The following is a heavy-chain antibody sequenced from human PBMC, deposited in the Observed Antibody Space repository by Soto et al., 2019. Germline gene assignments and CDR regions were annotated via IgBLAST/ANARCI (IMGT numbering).Heavy chain of an antibody. Sequence: SETLCLTCAISGDRVSSNSAAWNWIRQSPSRGLEWLGRTYYRSKWYNDYAVSVKSRITINPDTSKNQFSLQLNSVTPEDTAVYYCARDLSGVAGLGSDFDYWGQGTLVTVSS. CDR3: ARDLSGVAGLGSDFDY. V-gene: IGHV6-1*01. J-gene: IGHJ4*02. CDR2: TYYRSKWYN. CDR1: GDRVSSNSAA. D-gene: IGHD6-19*01.